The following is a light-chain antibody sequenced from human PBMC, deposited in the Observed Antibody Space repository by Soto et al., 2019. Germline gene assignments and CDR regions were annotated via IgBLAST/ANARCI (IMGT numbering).Light chain of an antibody. V-gene: IGKV3-20*01. CDR2: DTA. CDR1: QSVSNNY. CDR3: QQYDSPWT. J-gene: IGKJ1*01. Sequence: GATHSYRPVQSVSNNYLAWYKQQPGQAPRLVISDTAGRATGIPDRFSGSGSGTDFTLTISRVETEEFVFYVCQQYDSPWTFGQGTKV.